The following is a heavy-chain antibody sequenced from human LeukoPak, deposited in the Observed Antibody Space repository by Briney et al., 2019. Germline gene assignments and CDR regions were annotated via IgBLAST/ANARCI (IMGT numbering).Heavy chain of an antibody. CDR2: IYYGGST. CDR3: ARGSYVGPTSGYFDY. Sequence: PSQTLSLTCTVSGGSISSSGYNWSWIRQHPGKGLECIGYIYYGGSTYYNPSLKSRVTISVDTSKNQFSLKLSSVTAADTAVYYCARGSYVGPTSGYFDYWGQGTLVTVSS. V-gene: IGHV4-31*03. D-gene: IGHD1-26*01. J-gene: IGHJ4*02. CDR1: GGSISSSGYN.